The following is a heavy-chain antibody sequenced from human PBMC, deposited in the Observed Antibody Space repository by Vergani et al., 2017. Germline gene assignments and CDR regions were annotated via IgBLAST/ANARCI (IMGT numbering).Heavy chain of an antibody. CDR2: VSGSSATP. Sequence: EVQLLESGGGLVQPGGSLRLSCEASGFSFPGYAMSWVRQAPGKGLEWVSSVSGSSATPYYADSVKGRFIISRDNSKNTLHLQMNSLRAEDTAVYYCAKDPPNYYDSPYLVDYWGQGTLVTVSS. V-gene: IGHV3-23*01. CDR3: AKDPPNYYDSPYLVDY. J-gene: IGHJ4*02. D-gene: IGHD3-22*01. CDR1: GFSFPGYA.